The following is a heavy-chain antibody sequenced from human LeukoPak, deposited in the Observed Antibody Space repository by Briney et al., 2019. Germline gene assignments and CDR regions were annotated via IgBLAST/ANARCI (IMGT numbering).Heavy chain of an antibody. J-gene: IGHJ4*02. D-gene: IGHD5-18*01. CDR1: GFTFSSYG. Sequence: GGSLRLSCAASGFTFSSYGMTWVRQAPGKGLELVSGISGSGGSTHYADSVKGRFTISRDNSKNTLYLQMNSLRDEDTAVYYCATRPGYSYGFRWGQGTLVTVSS. CDR2: ISGSGGST. CDR3: ATRPGYSYGFR. V-gene: IGHV3-23*01.